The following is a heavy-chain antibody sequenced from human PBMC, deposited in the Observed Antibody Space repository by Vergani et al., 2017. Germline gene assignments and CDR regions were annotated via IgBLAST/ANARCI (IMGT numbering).Heavy chain of an antibody. V-gene: IGHV1-69*01. Sequence: QVQLVQSGAEVKKPGSSVKVSCKASGGTFSSYAISWVRQAPGQGLEWMGGIIPIFGTANYAQKFQGRVTITADESTSTAYMELSSLRSEDTAVYYCARDPDLSTIGGTYYYYGMDVWGQGTTVTVSS. J-gene: IGHJ6*02. D-gene: IGHD3-16*01. CDR1: GGTFSSYA. CDR2: IIPIFGTA. CDR3: ARDPDLSTIGGTYYYYGMDV.